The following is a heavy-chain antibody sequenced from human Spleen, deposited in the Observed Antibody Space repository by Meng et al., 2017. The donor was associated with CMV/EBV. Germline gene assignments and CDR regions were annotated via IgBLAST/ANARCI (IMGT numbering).Heavy chain of an antibody. CDR3: ARSPMVVAYFDY. D-gene: IGHD2-15*01. CDR2: INHSGST. J-gene: IGHJ4*02. Sequence: LTCAVYGGSFSGYYWSWIRQPPGKGLEWIGEINHSGSTNYNPSLKSRVTISVDTSKNQFSLKLSSVTAADTAVYYSARSPMVVAYFDYWGQGTLVTVSS. CDR1: GGSFSGYY. V-gene: IGHV4-34*01.